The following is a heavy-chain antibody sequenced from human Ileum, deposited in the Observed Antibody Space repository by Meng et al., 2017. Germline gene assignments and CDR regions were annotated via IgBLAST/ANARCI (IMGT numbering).Heavy chain of an antibody. CDR2: IYHTGST. V-gene: IGHV4-4*02. Sequence: QVQLRESGPGLGKPSGTLSLTCAVSGGSISTSNWWSWLRQSPGQGLEWIGEIYHTGSTTYNPSLESRVTVSVDKSNNQFSLRLTSATAADTAVYYCARVSQRDGYNSANFDYWGQGALVTASS. CDR3: ARVSQRDGYNSANFDY. CDR1: GGSISTSNW. J-gene: IGHJ4*02. D-gene: IGHD5-24*01.